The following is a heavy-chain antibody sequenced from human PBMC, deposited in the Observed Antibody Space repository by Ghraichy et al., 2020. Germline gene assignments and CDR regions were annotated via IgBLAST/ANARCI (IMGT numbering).Heavy chain of an antibody. CDR2: FYNSGSS. J-gene: IGHJ4*02. V-gene: IGHV4-59*01. D-gene: IGHD2-2*01. CDR1: GGSISDSY. CDR3: ARGGLSFFDY. Sequence: SETLSLTCTLSGGSISDSYWTWIRQPLGKGLEWIGYFYNSGSSNYNPSLESRVTMSVDTSKNQFSLKLRSVTAADTAVYYCARGGLSFFDYWGQGTLVTVSS.